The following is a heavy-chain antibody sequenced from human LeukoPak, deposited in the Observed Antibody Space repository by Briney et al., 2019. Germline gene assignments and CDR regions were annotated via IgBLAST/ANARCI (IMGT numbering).Heavy chain of an antibody. V-gene: IGHV3-9*01. CDR2: ISWNSGSI. J-gene: IGHJ6*02. CDR1: GFTFDDYA. CDR3: AEEMRSWYYYYGMDV. Sequence: SGRSLRLSCAASGFTFDDYAMHWVRQAPGKGLEWVSGISWNSGSIGYADSVKGRFTISRDNAKNSLYLQMNSLRAEDTALYYCAEEMRSWYYYYGMDVWGQGTTVTVSS.